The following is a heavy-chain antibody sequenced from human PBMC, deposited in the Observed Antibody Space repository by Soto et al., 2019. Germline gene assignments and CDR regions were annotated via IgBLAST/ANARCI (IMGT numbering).Heavy chain of an antibody. J-gene: IGHJ4*02. CDR1: GYIFTRYG. D-gene: IGHD5-18*01. CDR2: ISAYNRNT. V-gene: IGHV1-18*01. Sequence: QVQLVQSGAEVKEPGASVKVSCKASGYIFTRYGISWVRQAPGQGLEWMGWISAYNRNTNYAQKLQGRVTMTTDTSTSTASMELRSLRSDDTAVYYCAREDTAMVDDYWGQGTLVTVSS. CDR3: AREDTAMVDDY.